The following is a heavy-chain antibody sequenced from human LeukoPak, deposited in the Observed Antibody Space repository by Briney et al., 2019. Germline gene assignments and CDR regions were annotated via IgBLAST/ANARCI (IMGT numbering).Heavy chain of an antibody. Sequence: ASVKVSCKASGYTFTTYDINWVRQASGQGLEWMGWMNPNSGNTGYAQKFQGRVTMTRNTSINTAYMELSSLRSEDTAVYYCAKKGGYYYDSTAYPHWGQGTLVTVSS. J-gene: IGHJ4*02. CDR3: AKKGGYYYDSTAYPH. CDR1: GYTFTTYD. CDR2: MNPNSGNT. V-gene: IGHV1-8*01. D-gene: IGHD3-22*01.